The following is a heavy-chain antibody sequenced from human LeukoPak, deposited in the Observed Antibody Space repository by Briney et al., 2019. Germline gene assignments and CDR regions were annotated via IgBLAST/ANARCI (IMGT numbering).Heavy chain of an antibody. V-gene: IGHV3-33*01. CDR2: IWYDGSNK. Sequence: GGSLRLSCAASGFTFSSYGMHWVRQAPGKGLEWVAVIWYDGSNKYYADSVKGRFTISRDNSKNTLYLQMNSLRVEDTAVYYCARLGYCTGGSCYPLDYWGQGTPVTVSS. CDR1: GFTFSSYG. J-gene: IGHJ4*02. CDR3: ARLGYCTGGSCYPLDY. D-gene: IGHD2-15*01.